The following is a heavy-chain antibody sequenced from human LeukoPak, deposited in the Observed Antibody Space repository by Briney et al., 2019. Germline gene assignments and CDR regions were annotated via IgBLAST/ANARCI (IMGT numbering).Heavy chain of an antibody. CDR2: ISSSSSYI. J-gene: IGHJ4*02. D-gene: IGHD6-19*01. V-gene: IGHV3-21*01. CDR3: ARESRQWLVLGGVDY. Sequence: GGSLRLSCAASGFTFSSYSMNWVRQAPGKGLEWVSSISSSSSYIYYADSVKGRFTISRDNAKNSLYLQMNSLRAEDTAVYYCARESRQWLVLGGVDYWGQGTLVTVSS. CDR1: GFTFSSYS.